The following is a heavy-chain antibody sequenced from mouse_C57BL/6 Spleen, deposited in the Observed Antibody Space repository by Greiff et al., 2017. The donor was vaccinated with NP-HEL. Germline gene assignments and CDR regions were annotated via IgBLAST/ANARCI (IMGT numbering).Heavy chain of an antibody. Sequence: EVQRVESGGDLVKPGGSLKLSCAASGFTFSSYGMSWVRQTPDKRLEWVATISSGGSYTYYPDSVKGRFTISRDNAKNTLYLQMSSLKSEDTAMYYCARHPDPPPMDYWGQGTSVTVSS. CDR2: ISSGGSYT. J-gene: IGHJ4*01. CDR1: GFTFSSYG. CDR3: ARHPDPPPMDY. V-gene: IGHV5-6*01.